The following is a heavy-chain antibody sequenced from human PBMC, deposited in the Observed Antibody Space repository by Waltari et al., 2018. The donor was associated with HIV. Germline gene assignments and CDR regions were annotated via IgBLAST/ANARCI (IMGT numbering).Heavy chain of an antibody. CDR1: SGSVNAGSYY. J-gene: IGHJ4*02. Sequence: QVQLQASGPGLVEPSQTLSLTCAVSSGSVNAGSYYWSRIRQPAGKGLEWIGHIHTTGNPDENASLESRVTISVDMSKNQFSLKMTSVTAADTAVYSCAAGWRAFDYWGQGTLVTVSA. CDR2: IHTTGNP. D-gene: IGHD6-19*01. V-gene: IGHV4-61*02. CDR3: AAGWRAFDY.